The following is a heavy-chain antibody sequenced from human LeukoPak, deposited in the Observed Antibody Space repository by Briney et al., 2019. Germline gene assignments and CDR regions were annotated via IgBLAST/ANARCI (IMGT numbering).Heavy chain of an antibody. J-gene: IGHJ4*02. CDR3: AKDSQSYGSGSYYPFDY. CDR1: GFTFSIFA. V-gene: IGHV3-23*01. Sequence: TGGSLRLSCAASGFTFSIFAMRWVRQAPGKGLEWVSSISGSGDSTYYADSGKGRLTISRDNSKNTLYLQMNSLRAEDTAVYYCAKDSQSYGSGSYYPFDYWGPGNLVTVSS. D-gene: IGHD3-10*01. CDR2: ISGSGDST.